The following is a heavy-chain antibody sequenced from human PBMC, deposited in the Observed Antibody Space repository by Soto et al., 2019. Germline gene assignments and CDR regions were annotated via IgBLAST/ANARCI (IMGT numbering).Heavy chain of an antibody. CDR1: GYTFTGYY. J-gene: IGHJ3*02. CDR2: INPNSGGT. CDR3: AREAIFGVVIPYEDDAFDI. V-gene: IGHV1-2*04. Sequence: ASVKVSCKASGYTFTGYYIHWVRQAPGQGLEWMGWINPNSGGTNYAQKFQGWVTMTRDTSISTAYMELSRLRSDDTAVYYCAREAIFGVVIPYEDDAFDIWGQGTMVTVSS. D-gene: IGHD3-3*01.